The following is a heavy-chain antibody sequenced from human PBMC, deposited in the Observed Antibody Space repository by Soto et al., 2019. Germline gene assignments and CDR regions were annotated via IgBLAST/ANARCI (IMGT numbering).Heavy chain of an antibody. CDR1: GYTFTSYA. Sequence: GASVKVSCKASGYTFTSYAMHWVRQAPGQRLEWMGWINAGNGNTKYSQKFQGRVTITRDTSASTAYMELSSLRSEDTAVYYCARGYSSGWTLIDYWGQGTLVTVSS. V-gene: IGHV1-3*01. CDR3: ARGYSSGWTLIDY. CDR2: INAGNGNT. J-gene: IGHJ4*02. D-gene: IGHD6-19*01.